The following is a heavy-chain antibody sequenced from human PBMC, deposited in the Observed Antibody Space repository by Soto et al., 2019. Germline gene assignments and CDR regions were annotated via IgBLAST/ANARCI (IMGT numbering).Heavy chain of an antibody. Sequence: EVQLVESGGGLAKPGGSLRLSCAASGFTFSSYSMNWVRQAPGKGLEWVATISSTSDYIYYADSGKGRFTISRDNAKNSLYLQMNSLTAEDTAVYYCATRGIITGGFDYWGQGTLVTVSS. CDR3: ATRGIITGGFDY. V-gene: IGHV3-21*01. J-gene: IGHJ4*02. D-gene: IGHD1-20*01. CDR1: GFTFSSYS. CDR2: ISSTSDYI.